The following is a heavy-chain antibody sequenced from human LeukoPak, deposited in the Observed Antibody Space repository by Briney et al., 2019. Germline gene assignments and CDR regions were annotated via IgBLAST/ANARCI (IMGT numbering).Heavy chain of an antibody. CDR1: GGTFSSYA. Sequence: SVKVSCKASGGTFSSYAISWVRQAPGQGLEWMGRIIPILGIANYAQKFQGRVTITADESTSTAYMELSSLRSEDTAVYYCARGRDYGGTTNWFDPWGQGTLVTVSS. J-gene: IGHJ5*02. CDR2: IIPILGIA. D-gene: IGHD4-23*01. CDR3: ARGRDYGGTTNWFDP. V-gene: IGHV1-69*04.